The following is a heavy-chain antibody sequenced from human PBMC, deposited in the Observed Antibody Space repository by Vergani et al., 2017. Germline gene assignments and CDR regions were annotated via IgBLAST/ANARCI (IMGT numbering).Heavy chain of an antibody. Sequence: QVQLVQSGAEVKKPGASVKVSCKASGYTFTSYYMHWVRQDPGQGLEGMGIINPSGGSTSYAQKFQGRVTMTRDTSTSTVYMELSSLRSEDTAVYYCAREKIGSSWYSLNGGGYFDYWGQGTLVTVSA. CDR1: GYTFTSYY. CDR2: INPSGGST. D-gene: IGHD6-13*01. V-gene: IGHV1-46*01. J-gene: IGHJ4*02. CDR3: AREKIGSSWYSLNGGGYFDY.